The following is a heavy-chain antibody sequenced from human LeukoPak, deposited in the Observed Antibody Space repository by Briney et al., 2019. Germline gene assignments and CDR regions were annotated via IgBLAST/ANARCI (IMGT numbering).Heavy chain of an antibody. D-gene: IGHD3-22*01. J-gene: IGHJ6*03. V-gene: IGHV2-70*11. Sequence: SGPTLVNPTQTLTLTCTFSGFSLSTSGMCVSWIRQPPGKALEWLARSDWDDDKYYSTSLKTRLTISKDTSKNQVVLTMTNMDPVDTATYYCARVTYDSSGYYQSWEGYYMDVWGKGTTVTVSS. CDR2: SDWDDDK. CDR3: ARVTYDSSGYYQSWEGYYMDV. CDR1: GFSLSTSGMC.